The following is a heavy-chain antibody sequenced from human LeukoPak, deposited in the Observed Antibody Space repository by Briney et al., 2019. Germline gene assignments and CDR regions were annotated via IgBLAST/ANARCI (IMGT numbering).Heavy chain of an antibody. D-gene: IGHD1-26*01. CDR2: ISAYNGNT. CDR1: GGTFSSYA. CDR3: AIVGATNYYYYYGMDV. J-gene: IGHJ6*02. V-gene: IGHV1-18*01. Sequence: ASVKVSCKASGGTFSSYAISWVRQAPGQGLEWMGWISAYNGNTNYAQKLQGRVTMTTDTSTSTAYMELRSLRSDDTAVYYCAIVGATNYYYYYGMDVWGQGTTVTVSS.